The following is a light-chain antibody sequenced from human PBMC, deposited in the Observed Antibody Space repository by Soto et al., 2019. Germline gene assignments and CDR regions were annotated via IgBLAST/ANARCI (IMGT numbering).Light chain of an antibody. CDR3: QQYGSSSLT. Sequence: EIVLTQSPGTLSLSPGERATLSCRASQSVSSSYLAWYQQKPGQAPRLLIYGASSRATGIPDRFSGSGSGTDFTLTISRLEPEDFAVYYFQQYGSSSLTFGGGTMVAIK. J-gene: IGKJ4*01. CDR2: GAS. V-gene: IGKV3-20*01. CDR1: QSVSSSY.